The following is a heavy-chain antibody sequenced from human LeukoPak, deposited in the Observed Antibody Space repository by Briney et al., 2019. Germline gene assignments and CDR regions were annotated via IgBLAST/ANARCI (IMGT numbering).Heavy chain of an antibody. CDR3: AKDVLRVGY. D-gene: IGHD2-15*01. Sequence: GGSLSLSCAASGFAVSGNSMSWVRQAPGKELEWVSAISGSGGSTYYADSVKGRFTISRDNPKNTLNLQMNSLRAEDTAIYFCAKDVLRVGYWGQGTLVTVSS. CDR1: GFAVSGNS. J-gene: IGHJ4*02. CDR2: ISGSGGST. V-gene: IGHV3-23*01.